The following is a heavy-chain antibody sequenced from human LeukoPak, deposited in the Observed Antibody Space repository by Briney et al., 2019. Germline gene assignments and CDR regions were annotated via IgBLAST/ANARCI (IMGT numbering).Heavy chain of an antibody. CDR3: ARASPLLYDSSGYYERGDY. J-gene: IGHJ4*02. CDR2: ISAYNGNT. D-gene: IGHD3-22*01. Sequence: ASVKVSCKASGYTFTSYGISWVREAPGQGLEWMGWISAYNGNTTYAQRLQGRVPMTTDTSTSTAYMELRSLRSDDTAVYYCARASPLLYDSSGYYERGDYWGQGTLVTVSS. CDR1: GYTFTSYG. V-gene: IGHV1-18*01.